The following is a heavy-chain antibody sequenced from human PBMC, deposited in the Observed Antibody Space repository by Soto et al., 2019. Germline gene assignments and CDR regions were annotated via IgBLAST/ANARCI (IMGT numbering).Heavy chain of an antibody. D-gene: IGHD2-2*01. J-gene: IGHJ4*02. Sequence: QVQLQQWGAGLLKPSETLSLTCAVYGGSFSGYYWSWIRQPPGKGLEWIGEINHSGSTNYNPSLKTRVTLSVDTSKNQISLKLSSVTAADTAVYYCARGRDNVVVLLPFDYWGQGTLVTVSS. V-gene: IGHV4-34*01. CDR1: GGSFSGYY. CDR3: ARGRDNVVVLLPFDY. CDR2: INHSGST.